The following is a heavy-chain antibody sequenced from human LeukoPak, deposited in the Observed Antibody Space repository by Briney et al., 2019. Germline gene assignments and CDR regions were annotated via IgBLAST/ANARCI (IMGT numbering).Heavy chain of an antibody. D-gene: IGHD3-3*01. J-gene: IGHJ3*02. CDR1: GFTFSNYY. Sequence: GASVRLSCAASGFTFSNYYMSWIRQAPGQGLEWVSYISSSVSTIYYAHSVKGRFTISTDNSKNSLYMQLNSLRAEDTAVYYFAIEKILNVWSGYFKSEDACYIGGKGKMDTVS. V-gene: IGHV3-11*01. CDR2: ISSSVSTI. CDR3: AIEKILNVWSGYFKSEDACYI.